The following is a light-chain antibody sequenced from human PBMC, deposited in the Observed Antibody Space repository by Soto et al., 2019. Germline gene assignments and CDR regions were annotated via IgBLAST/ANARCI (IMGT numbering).Light chain of an antibody. J-gene: IGKJ4*01. CDR3: QQYYSPPLT. V-gene: IGKV4-1*01. CDR2: WAS. Sequence: DIVMTQSPDSLALSLGERSTINCKSSQSVLYSSNNKNCLAWYQQKPVQPPKLLLYWASTRESGVPERFSGSGSGTDFNLTISSLQAEDVAVSYCQQYYSPPLTFGGGTKVEIK. CDR1: QSVLYSSNNKNC.